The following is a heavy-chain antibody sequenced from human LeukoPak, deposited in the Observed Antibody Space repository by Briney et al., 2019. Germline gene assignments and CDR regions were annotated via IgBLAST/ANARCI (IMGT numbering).Heavy chain of an antibody. J-gene: IGHJ4*02. CDR3: ARTPTTYTYGTFDS. V-gene: IGHV4-59*01. CDR2: IYYSGST. D-gene: IGHD5-18*01. Sequence: SETLSLTCTISGGSISSYYWSWIRQPPGKGLEWIGYIYYSGSTDYNPSLKSRVTISVDTSKNQFSLKLSSVTAADTALYYCARTPTTYTYGTFDSWGQGPLVIVSS. CDR1: GGSISSYY.